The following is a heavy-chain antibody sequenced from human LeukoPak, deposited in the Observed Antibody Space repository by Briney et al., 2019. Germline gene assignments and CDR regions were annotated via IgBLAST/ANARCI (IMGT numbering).Heavy chain of an antibody. V-gene: IGHV1-69*01. CDR2: IIPIFGTA. D-gene: IGHD6-19*01. Sequence: SVKVSCKASGGTFSSYAISWVRQAPGQGLEWMGGIIPIFGTANYAQKFQGRVTITADESTSTAYMELSGLRSEDTAVYYCARDVHSSGWHFQHWGQGTLVTVSS. J-gene: IGHJ1*01. CDR3: ARDVHSSGWHFQH. CDR1: GGTFSSYA.